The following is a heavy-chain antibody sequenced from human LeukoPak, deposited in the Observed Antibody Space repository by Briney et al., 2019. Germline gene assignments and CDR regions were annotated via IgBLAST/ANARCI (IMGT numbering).Heavy chain of an antibody. CDR3: ARAPRITIYGRWFDP. CDR1: GYSISSGYY. V-gene: IGHV4-38-2*02. D-gene: IGHD3-3*01. CDR2: IYHSGST. Sequence: PSETLSLTCTVSGYSISSGYYWGWIRQPPGKGLEWIGSIYHSGSTYYNPSLKSRVTISVDTSKNQFSLKLSSVTAADTAVYYCARAPRITIYGRWFDPWGQGTLVTVSS. J-gene: IGHJ5*02.